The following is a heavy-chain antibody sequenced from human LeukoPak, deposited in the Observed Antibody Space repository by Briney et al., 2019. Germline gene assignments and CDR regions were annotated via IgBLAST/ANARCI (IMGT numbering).Heavy chain of an antibody. J-gene: IGHJ3*02. D-gene: IGHD1-26*01. CDR2: ISSSSSTI. CDR3: ARDKGYGGSYYRARRDAFDI. CDR1: GFTFSSYS. V-gene: IGHV3-48*01. Sequence: PSGGSLRLSCAASGFTFSSYSMNWVRQAPGKGLEWVSYISSSSSTIYYADSVKGRFTISRDNAKNSLYLQMNSLRAEDTAVYYCARDKGYGGSYYRARRDAFDIWGQGTMVTVSS.